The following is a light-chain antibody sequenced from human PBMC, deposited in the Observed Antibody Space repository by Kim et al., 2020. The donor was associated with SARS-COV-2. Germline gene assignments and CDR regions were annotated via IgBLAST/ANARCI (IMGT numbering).Light chain of an antibody. Sequence: SYELTQPPSVSVPPGQTASITCSGDKLGDKYACWYQQKPGQSPVLVIYQDSKRPSGIPERFSGSNSGNTATLTISGTQAMDEADYYCQAWDSSTGGVFGGGTQVTVL. V-gene: IGLV3-1*01. CDR2: QDS. CDR3: QAWDSSTGGV. J-gene: IGLJ2*01. CDR1: KLGDKY.